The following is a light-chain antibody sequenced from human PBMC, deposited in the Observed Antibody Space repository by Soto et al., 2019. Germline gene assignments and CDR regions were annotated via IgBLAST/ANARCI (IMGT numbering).Light chain of an antibody. CDR2: AAS. V-gene: IGKV1-39*01. Sequence: DIQITQSPSTLSASVGDRVTITCRASQSISSWLAWYQQKPGKAPKLLIYAASSLQSGVPSRFSGSGSGTDFTLTISSLQTEDFATYYCQQSYSTPWTVGQGTKVDIK. CDR3: QQSYSTPWT. CDR1: QSISSW. J-gene: IGKJ1*01.